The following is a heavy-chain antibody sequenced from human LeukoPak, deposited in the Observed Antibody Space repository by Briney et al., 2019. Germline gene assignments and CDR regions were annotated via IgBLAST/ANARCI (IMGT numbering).Heavy chain of an antibody. D-gene: IGHD2-15*01. CDR2: IIPILGIA. Sequence: GASVKVSCKASGGTFSSYAISWVRQAPGQGLEWMGRIIPILGIANYAQKFQGRVTITADKSTSTAYMELSSLRSEDTAVYYCARVSSGGSYVVYWGQGTLVTVSS. CDR3: ARVSSGGSYVVY. V-gene: IGHV1-69*04. J-gene: IGHJ4*02. CDR1: GGTFSSYA.